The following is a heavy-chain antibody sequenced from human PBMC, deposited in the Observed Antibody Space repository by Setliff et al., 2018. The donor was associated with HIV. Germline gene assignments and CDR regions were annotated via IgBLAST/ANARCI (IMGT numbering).Heavy chain of an antibody. D-gene: IGHD5-18*01. Sequence: QPGGSLRLSCAASGFTFSSYEMNWVRQAPGKGLEWVSCISSSGSTIYYADSVKGRFITFRDYAKNSLYLQMNSLRAEDTAVYYCARESYNYGYNDWGQGTLVTVSS. CDR2: ISSSGSTI. CDR1: GFTFSSYE. J-gene: IGHJ4*02. CDR3: ARESYNYGYND. V-gene: IGHV3-48*03.